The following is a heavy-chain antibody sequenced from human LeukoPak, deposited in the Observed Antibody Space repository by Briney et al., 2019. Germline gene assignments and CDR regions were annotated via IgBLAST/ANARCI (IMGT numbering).Heavy chain of an antibody. CDR3: ARVKASRIQLWTRIFDY. J-gene: IGHJ4*02. CDR2: INPNSGGT. CDR1: GYTFTGYY. D-gene: IGHD5-18*01. V-gene: IGHV1-2*02. Sequence: ASVKVSCQASGYTFTGYYMHWVRQAPGQGLEWMGWINPNSGGTNYAQKFQGRVTMTRDTSISTAYMELSRLRSEDTAVYYCARVKASRIQLWTRIFDYWGQGTLVTVSS.